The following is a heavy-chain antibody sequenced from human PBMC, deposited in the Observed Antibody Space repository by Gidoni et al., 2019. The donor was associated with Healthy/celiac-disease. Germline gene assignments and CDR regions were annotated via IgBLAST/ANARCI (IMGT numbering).Heavy chain of an antibody. Sequence: VQLVQPGAEVKKPGASVKASCKACGYSVTAYYMHWVRQAPGQGLARMGWINPNSGGTNYAQKFQGRVTKTRDTSNSTAYMELSRLRSDGTAVYYCARGSLRGVWGSYRSFDYWGQGTLVTVSS. CDR3: ARGSLRGVWGSYRSFDY. J-gene: IGHJ4*02. CDR2: INPNSGGT. CDR1: GYSVTAYY. D-gene: IGHD3-16*02. V-gene: IGHV1-2*02.